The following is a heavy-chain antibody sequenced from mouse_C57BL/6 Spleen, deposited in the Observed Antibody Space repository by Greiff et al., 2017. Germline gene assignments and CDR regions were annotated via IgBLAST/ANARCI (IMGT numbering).Heavy chain of an antibody. J-gene: IGHJ1*03. D-gene: IGHD2-3*01. CDR1: GFTFSDYG. V-gene: IGHV5-17*01. CDR2: ISSGSSTI. Sequence: EVQLVESGGGLVKPGGSLKLSCAASGFTFSDYGMHWVRQAPEKGLEWVAYISSGSSTIYYADTVKGRFTISRDNAKNTLFLQMTSLRSEDTAMYYCARDGYYVFWYFDVWGTGTTVTVSS. CDR3: ARDGYYVFWYFDV.